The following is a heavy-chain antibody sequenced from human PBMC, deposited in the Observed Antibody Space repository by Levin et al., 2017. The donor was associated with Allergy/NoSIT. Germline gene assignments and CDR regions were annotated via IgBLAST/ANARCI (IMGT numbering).Heavy chain of an antibody. CDR2: SSAYNGNT. V-gene: IGHV1-18*01. CDR1: GYTFTSFG. D-gene: IGHD5-18*01. Sequence: GGSLRLSCKASGYTFTSFGISWVRQAPGQGLEWMGWSSAYNGNTNYGQKLQGRVTMTTDTSTSTAYMELRSLRSDDTAVYFCTRDLGEDTTMIFFDFWGQGTLVTVSS. CDR3: TRDLGEDTTMIFFDF. J-gene: IGHJ4*02.